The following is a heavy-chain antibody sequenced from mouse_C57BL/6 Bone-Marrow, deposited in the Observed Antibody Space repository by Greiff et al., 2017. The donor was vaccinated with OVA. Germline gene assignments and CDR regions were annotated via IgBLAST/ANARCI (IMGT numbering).Heavy chain of an antibody. D-gene: IGHD2-3*01. V-gene: IGHV5-6*01. CDR3: ARDGYYWYFDV. CDR1: GFTFSSYG. J-gene: IGHJ1*03. Sequence: EVQVVESGGDLVKPGGSLKLSCAASGFTFSSYGMSWVRQTPDKRLEWVATISSGGSYTYYPDSVKGRFTISRDNAKNTLYLQMSSLKSEDTAMYYCARDGYYWYFDVWGTGTTVTVSS. CDR2: ISSGGSYT.